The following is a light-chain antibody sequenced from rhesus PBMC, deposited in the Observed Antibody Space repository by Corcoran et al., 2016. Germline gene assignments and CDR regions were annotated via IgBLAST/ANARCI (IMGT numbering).Light chain of an antibody. CDR2: SND. CDR1: SSNVGSNS. Sequence: QSVLTQPPSASEAARKTVTIACSGSSSNVGSNSVSWYQQFPGTAPKVLLYSNDQRPSGVSARFSGSKSGTSASLAISGLQNADEADYYCAAWDASLSGYIFGTGTRLTVL. CDR3: AAWDASLSGYI. V-gene: IGLV1-60*01. J-gene: IGLJ1*01.